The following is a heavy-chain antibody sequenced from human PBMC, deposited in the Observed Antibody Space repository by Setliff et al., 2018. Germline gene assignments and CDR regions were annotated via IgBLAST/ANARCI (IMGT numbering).Heavy chain of an antibody. CDR2: NSAY. V-gene: IGHV1-18*01. CDR1: GFRFTNYG. Sequence: GASVKVSCKTSGFRFTNYGINWVRQAPGQGLEWMGWNSAYAQKFQGRVTMTTDTPTSTAYMELRSLRTDDTAVYYCARGPPDFVVVPAAAKFDYWGQGTLVTVSS. CDR3: ARGPPDFVVVPAAAKFDY. D-gene: IGHD2-2*01. J-gene: IGHJ4*02.